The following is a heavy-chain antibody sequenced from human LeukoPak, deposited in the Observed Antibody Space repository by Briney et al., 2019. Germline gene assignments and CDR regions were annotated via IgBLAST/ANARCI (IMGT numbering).Heavy chain of an antibody. Sequence: GRSLRLSCVASGFTFSSYGMHWVRQAPGKGLEWVALISYDGRNKYYVDSVKGRFTISRDNSRSTLYLQMNSLRAEDTAVYYCAKDIEAGYSSSWTIEYWGQGTLVTVSS. CDR2: ISYDGRNK. D-gene: IGHD6-13*01. CDR1: GFTFSSYG. CDR3: AKDIEAGYSSSWTIEY. J-gene: IGHJ4*02. V-gene: IGHV3-30*18.